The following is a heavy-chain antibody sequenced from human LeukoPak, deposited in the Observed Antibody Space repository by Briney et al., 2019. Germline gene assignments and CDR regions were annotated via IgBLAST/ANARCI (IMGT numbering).Heavy chain of an antibody. CDR2: VYHGGST. J-gene: IGHJ4*02. Sequence: SETLSLTCAVSGGSISSGNWWSWVRQPPGKGLEWIGEVYHGGSTNYNPSLKSRVTISVDKSKNQFSLKLNSVTAADAAVYYCAKWSVGATRGFDYWGQGTLVTVSS. V-gene: IGHV4-4*02. D-gene: IGHD2-15*01. CDR3: AKWSVGATRGFDY. CDR1: GGSISSGNW.